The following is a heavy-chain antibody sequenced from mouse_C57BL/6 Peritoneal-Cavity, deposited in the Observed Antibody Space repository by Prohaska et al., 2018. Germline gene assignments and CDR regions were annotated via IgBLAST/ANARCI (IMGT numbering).Heavy chain of an antibody. J-gene: IGHJ2*01. CDR1: GFTFNTYA. V-gene: IGHV10-3*01. CDR2: IRSKSRNYAT. Sequence: EVQLVESGGGLVQPKGSLKLSCAASGFTFNTYAMHWVRQAPGKGLEWVARIRSKSRNYATYYADSVKDRFTISRDESQSMLYLQMNNLKTEDTAMYYGVRDRYWALDYWGQGTTLTVSS. D-gene: IGHD4-1*01. CDR3: VRDRYWALDY.